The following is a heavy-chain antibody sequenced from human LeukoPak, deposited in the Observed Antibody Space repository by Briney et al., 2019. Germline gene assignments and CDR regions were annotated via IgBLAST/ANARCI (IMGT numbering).Heavy chain of an antibody. J-gene: IGHJ4*02. CDR3: ARVVGYCSGGSCYSRGPLDY. Sequence: SETLSLTCTVSGYSISSGYYWGWIRQPPGKGLEWIGSIYHSGSTYYNPSLKSRVTISVDTSKNQFSLKLSSVTAADTAVYYCARVVGYCSGGSCYSRGPLDYWGQGTLVTVSS. D-gene: IGHD2-15*01. CDR1: GYSISSGYY. CDR2: IYHSGST. V-gene: IGHV4-38-2*02.